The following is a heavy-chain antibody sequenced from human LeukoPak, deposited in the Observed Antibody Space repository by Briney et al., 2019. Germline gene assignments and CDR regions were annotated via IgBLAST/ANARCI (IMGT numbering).Heavy chain of an antibody. CDR3: ARRYCSSTSCYGFDY. CDR2: IYPGDSDT. Sequence: PGESLKISCKGSGYSFTSYWIGWVRQMPGKGLEWMGIIYPGDSDTRYSPSFQGQVTISADKSISTAYLQWSSLKASDTAMYYCARRYCSSTSCYGFDYWGQGTLVTVSS. J-gene: IGHJ4*02. V-gene: IGHV5-51*01. D-gene: IGHD2-2*01. CDR1: GYSFTSYW.